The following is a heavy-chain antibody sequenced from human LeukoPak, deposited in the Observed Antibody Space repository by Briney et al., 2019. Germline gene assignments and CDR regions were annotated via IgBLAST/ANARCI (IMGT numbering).Heavy chain of an antibody. J-gene: IGHJ4*02. CDR2: IYPGDSDT. CDR1: GYSSTSYW. V-gene: IGHV5-51*01. Sequence: KSGESLKISCKGSGYSSTSYWIDWVRQMSGKGLEWMGIIYPGDSDTRYSPSFQGQVTISADKSISTAYLQWSSLKASDTAMYYCARLRYEGSSGFYFDYWGQGTLVTVSS. CDR3: ARLRYEGSSGFYFDY. D-gene: IGHD3-22*01.